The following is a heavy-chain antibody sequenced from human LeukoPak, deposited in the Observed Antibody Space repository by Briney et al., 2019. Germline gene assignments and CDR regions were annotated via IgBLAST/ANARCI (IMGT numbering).Heavy chain of an antibody. J-gene: IGHJ6*02. CDR2: IYLYGTT. D-gene: IGHD1/OR15-1a*01. CDR1: IGSISSSKW. V-gene: IGHV4-4*02. CDR3: ARQKWEQQGRDYYFNGLNV. Sequence: SETLSLTCSVSIGSISSSKWWSWVRQSPVKGLEWIGEIYLYGTTNYNPSFTSRVTMSVDRSRNQFSLKLTSVTAADTAVYYCARQKWEQQGRDYYFNGLNVWGPGTTVIVSS.